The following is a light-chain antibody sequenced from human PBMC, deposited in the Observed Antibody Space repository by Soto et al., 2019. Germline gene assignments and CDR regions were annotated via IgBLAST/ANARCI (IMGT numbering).Light chain of an antibody. J-gene: IGLJ2*01. CDR3: QSYDNSLSHVV. CDR2: GDN. Sequence: QAVVTQPPSVSGAPGQRVTIPSTGSSSNIGSFYDVHWYQQLPGTVPKLLIYGDNNRPSGVPDRFSGSKSGTSASLAITGLQAEDEADYYCQSYDNSLSHVVFGGGTKLTVL. V-gene: IGLV1-40*01. CDR1: SSNIGSFYD.